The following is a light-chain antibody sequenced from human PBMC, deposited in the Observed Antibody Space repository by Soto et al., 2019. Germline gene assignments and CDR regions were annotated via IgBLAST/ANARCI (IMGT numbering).Light chain of an antibody. CDR2: AAS. J-gene: IGKJ1*01. CDR1: QSVSSN. V-gene: IGKV3-15*01. Sequence: VMTQSPATLSVSPGERATLSCRASQSVSSNVAWYQLKPGQAPRLVIYAASTRATDIPATFSGSGSGTEFMLTISSLQSEDFSVYYCQQYNTGPPWTFGQGTRVEIK. CDR3: QQYNTGPPWT.